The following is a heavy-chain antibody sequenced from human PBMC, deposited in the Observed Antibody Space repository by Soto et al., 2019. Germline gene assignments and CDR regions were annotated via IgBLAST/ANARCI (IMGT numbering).Heavy chain of an antibody. Sequence: SETLSLTCAVQGGSFSGGNWWTWIRQHPGKGLEWIGYVYSSGTTYYNPSLQSRVTMSLDTSKNQFSLKLSAVTTADTAVYYCAREYYYNSGSSRWFDPWGPGTLVTVS. CDR1: GGSFSGGNW. CDR2: VYSSGTT. J-gene: IGHJ5*02. CDR3: AREYYYNSGSSRWFDP. V-gene: IGHV4-31*11. D-gene: IGHD3-10*01.